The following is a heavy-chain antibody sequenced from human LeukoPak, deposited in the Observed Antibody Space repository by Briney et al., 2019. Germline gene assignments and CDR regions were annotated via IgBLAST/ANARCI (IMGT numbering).Heavy chain of an antibody. D-gene: IGHD1-1*01. V-gene: IGHV3-48*03. J-gene: IGHJ6*03. CDR2: ISSSGSTI. CDR3: ARGPRERSYYYYMDV. Sequence: GSLRLSCAASGFTFSSYEMNWVRQAPGKGLEWVSYISSSGSTIYYADSVKGRFTISRDNAKNSLYLQMNSLRAEDTAVYFCARGPRERSYYYYMDVWGKGTTVTISS. CDR1: GFTFSSYE.